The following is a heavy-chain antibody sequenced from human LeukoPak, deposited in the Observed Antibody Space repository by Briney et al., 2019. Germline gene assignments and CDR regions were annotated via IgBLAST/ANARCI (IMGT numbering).Heavy chain of an antibody. Sequence: PSETLSLTCTVSGGSISSSSYYWGWIRQPPGKGLEWIGSICYSGSTYYNPALKSRVTISVDTSKNQFSLKLSSVTAADTAVYSCARHSYEYYDFWSGYSTGNYYYMDVWGKGTTVTVSS. CDR2: ICYSGST. J-gene: IGHJ6*03. CDR1: GGSISSSSYY. V-gene: IGHV4-39*01. D-gene: IGHD3-3*01. CDR3: ARHSYEYYDFWSGYSTGNYYYMDV.